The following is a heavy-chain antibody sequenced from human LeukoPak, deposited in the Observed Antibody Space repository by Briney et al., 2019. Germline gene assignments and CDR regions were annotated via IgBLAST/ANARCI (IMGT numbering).Heavy chain of an antibody. Sequence: GGSLRLSCAASGFTVSNNYMSWARPRPGKGLEWVSVIYSGGNTYYADSVRGRFTISRDNSQNTLYLQMNSLRVDDTALYFCARAGFYSGWYVVDFWGHGTLVTVSS. CDR2: IYSGGNT. CDR3: ARAGFYSGWYVVDF. V-gene: IGHV3-53*03. CDR1: GFTVSNNY. D-gene: IGHD6-19*01. J-gene: IGHJ4*01.